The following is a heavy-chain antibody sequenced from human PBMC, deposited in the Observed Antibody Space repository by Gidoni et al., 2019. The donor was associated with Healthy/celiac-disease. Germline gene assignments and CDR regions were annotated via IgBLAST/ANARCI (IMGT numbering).Heavy chain of an antibody. CDR3: ARGVLGVNYYFDY. V-gene: IGHV4-59*01. D-gene: IGHD3-10*01. Sequence: QVQLQESGPGLVKPSETLSLTCTVSGGSISSYYWSWIRQPPGKGLEWIGYIYYSGSTNYNPSLKSRVTISVDTSKNQFSLKLSSVTAADTAVYYCARGVLGVNYYFDYWGQGTLVTVSS. J-gene: IGHJ4*02. CDR2: IYYSGST. CDR1: GGSISSYY.